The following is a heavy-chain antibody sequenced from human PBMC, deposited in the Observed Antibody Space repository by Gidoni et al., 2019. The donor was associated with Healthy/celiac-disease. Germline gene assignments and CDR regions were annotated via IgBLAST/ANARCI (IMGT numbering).Heavy chain of an antibody. D-gene: IGHD2-15*01. Sequence: VQLVESGGGVVQPGRSLRLSCAASGFTFSSYAMHWVRQAPGKGLEWVAVISYDGSNKYYADSVKGRFTISRDNSKNTLYLQMNSLRAEDTAVYYCARGGRYCSGGSCLAPFDYWGQGTLVTVSS. CDR1: GFTFSSYA. CDR2: ISYDGSNK. J-gene: IGHJ4*02. V-gene: IGHV3-30-3*01. CDR3: ARGGRYCSGGSCLAPFDY.